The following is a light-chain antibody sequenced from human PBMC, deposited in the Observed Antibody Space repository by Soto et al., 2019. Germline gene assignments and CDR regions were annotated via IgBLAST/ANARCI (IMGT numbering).Light chain of an antibody. V-gene: IGLV2-11*01. CDR1: SSDVGGYNF. CDR3: CSFAGSYTWV. J-gene: IGLJ3*02. CDR2: DVS. Sequence: QSVLTQPRSVSGSPGQSVTISCTGTSSDVGGYNFVSWYQHHPGKAPKLVTYDVSERPSGVPDRFSGSKSGNTASLTISGLQAEDEADYYCCSFAGSYTWVFGGGTKVTVL.